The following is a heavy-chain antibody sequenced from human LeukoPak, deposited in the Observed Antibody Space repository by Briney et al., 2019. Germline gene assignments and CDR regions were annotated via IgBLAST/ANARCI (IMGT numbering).Heavy chain of an antibody. D-gene: IGHD2-15*01. CDR1: GFTFSDYY. CDR3: AKDSQLLSPTKCELLAATPSFDY. Sequence: GGSLRLSCAASGFTFSDYYMSWIRQAPGKGLEWVSYISSSGSTIYYADSVNGRFTISRDNSKNTLYLQMNSLRAEDTAVYYCAKDSQLLSPTKCELLAATPSFDYWGQGTLVTVSS. J-gene: IGHJ4*02. CDR2: ISSSGSTI. V-gene: IGHV3-11*01.